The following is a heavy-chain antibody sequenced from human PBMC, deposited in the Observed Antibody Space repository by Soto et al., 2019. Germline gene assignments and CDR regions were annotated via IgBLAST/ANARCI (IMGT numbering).Heavy chain of an antibody. CDR2: ISAYNGNT. D-gene: IGHD6-13*01. J-gene: IGHJ4*02. CDR3: ARARGVAAAGLYSDY. CDR1: GYTFTSYG. Sequence: ASVKVSCKASGYTFTSYGISWVRQAPGQGLEWMGWISAYNGNTNYAQKLQGRVTMTTDTSTSTAYMELRSLRSDDTAVYYCARARGVAAAGLYSDYWGQGTLVTVSS. V-gene: IGHV1-18*01.